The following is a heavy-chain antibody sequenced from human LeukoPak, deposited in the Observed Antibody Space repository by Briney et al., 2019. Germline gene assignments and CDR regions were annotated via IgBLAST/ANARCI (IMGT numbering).Heavy chain of an antibody. CDR3: ARLMSSGWYLDWFDP. D-gene: IGHD6-19*01. Sequence: SETLSLTCTVSGGSISSSSYYWGWIRQPPGKGLEWIGSIYYSGSTYYNPSLKSRVTISVDTSKNQFSLKLSSVTAADTAVYYCARLMSSGWYLDWFDPWGQGTLVTVSS. J-gene: IGHJ5*02. CDR1: GGSISSSSYY. CDR2: IYYSGST. V-gene: IGHV4-39*01.